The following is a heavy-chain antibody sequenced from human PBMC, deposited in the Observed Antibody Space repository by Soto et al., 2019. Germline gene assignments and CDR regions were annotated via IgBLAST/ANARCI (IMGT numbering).Heavy chain of an antibody. J-gene: IGHJ6*02. CDR3: ARNESSNIYGMDV. Sequence: PGGSLRLSCAASGFTFSSYSMNWVRQAPGKGLEWVSSISSSSFSINYADSVKGRFSISRDNAQNSLHLQMNNLRAEDTAVYYCARNESSNIYGMDVWPQGTTVTFSS. D-gene: IGHD6-6*01. CDR2: ISSSSFSI. CDR1: GFTFSSYS. V-gene: IGHV3-21*01.